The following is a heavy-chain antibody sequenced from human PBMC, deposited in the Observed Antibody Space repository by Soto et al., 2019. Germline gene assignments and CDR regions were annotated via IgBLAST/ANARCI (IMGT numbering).Heavy chain of an antibody. CDR1: GGSFTSTNYF. CDR3: ARLQIYDSRAAPTPIFHP. CDR2: MYYSGNT. Sequence: SETLSLTCTVSGGSFTSTNYFWGWIRQPPGKGLEWIGYMYYSGNTFYSPSLKSRVTMSVGTSKRQFSLDLSSVTAADTAMYYCARLQIYDSRAAPTPIFHPWGLGAMVTVSS. J-gene: IGHJ1*01. D-gene: IGHD3-22*01. V-gene: IGHV4-39*01.